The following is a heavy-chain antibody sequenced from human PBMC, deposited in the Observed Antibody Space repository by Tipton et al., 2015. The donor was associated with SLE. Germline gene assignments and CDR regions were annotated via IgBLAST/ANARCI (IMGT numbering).Heavy chain of an antibody. V-gene: IGHV4-61*02. CDR1: GASITSGSFY. J-gene: IGHJ6*02. CDR2: MYTSGST. Sequence: LRLSCTVSGASITSGSFYWSWIRQSVGKGLEWIGRMYTSGSTNYNPSLRSRVTMTADTSKNQFSLKLNSLTAADTAVYYCARDSRDGSFNGIMEVWGQGTTVTVSS. D-gene: IGHD5-24*01. CDR3: ARDSRDGSFNGIMEV.